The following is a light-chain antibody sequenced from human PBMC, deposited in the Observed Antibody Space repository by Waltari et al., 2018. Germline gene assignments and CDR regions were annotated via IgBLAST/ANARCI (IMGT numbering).Light chain of an antibody. CDR2: GAS. Sequence: AIQMTQSPSSLSASVGDSVPITCRASQDIRNELGWYQQKPVKVPKLLIYGASNLQSGVPSRFSGRGSGTDFTLTISSLQAEDFATYFCLQVHNYPRMFGQGTNVEIK. V-gene: IGKV1-6*01. CDR3: LQVHNYPRM. J-gene: IGKJ1*01. CDR1: QDIRNE.